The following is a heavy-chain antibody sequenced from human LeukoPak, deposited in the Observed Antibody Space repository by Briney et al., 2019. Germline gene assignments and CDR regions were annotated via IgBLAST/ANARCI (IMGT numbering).Heavy chain of an antibody. CDR2: IFTSGNT. CDR1: GDSMSDYY. V-gene: IGHV4-4*07. D-gene: IGHD2/OR15-2a*01. J-gene: IGHJ4*02. Sequence: SETLSLTCTVSGDSMSDYYWSWIRQPVGKGLEWIGRIFTSGNTKYNPSLQSRVTMSVDTSRKQISLKMTSVTAADTAVYYCATDRPHTASFYAYWGQGTLVTVSS. CDR3: ATDRPHTASFYAY.